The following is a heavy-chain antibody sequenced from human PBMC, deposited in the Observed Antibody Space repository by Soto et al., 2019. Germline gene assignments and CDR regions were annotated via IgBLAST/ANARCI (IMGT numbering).Heavy chain of an antibody. Sequence: QVQLVESGGGVVQPGRSQRLSCAASGFTFSTYAMHWVRQAPGKGLEWVAVISYDGTNKYYADSVRGRFTISRDNSKNTLFLQMNSLRAEDTAVYYCAKDGGGYNYGYVMLDKYYYGMDVWGQGTTVTVSS. CDR3: AKDGGGYNYGYVMLDKYYYGMDV. CDR2: ISYDGTNK. D-gene: IGHD5-18*01. CDR1: GFTFSTYA. J-gene: IGHJ6*02. V-gene: IGHV3-30-3*01.